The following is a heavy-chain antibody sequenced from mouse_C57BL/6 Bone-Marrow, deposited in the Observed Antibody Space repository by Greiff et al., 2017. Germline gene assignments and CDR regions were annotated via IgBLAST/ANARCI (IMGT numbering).Heavy chain of an antibody. J-gene: IGHJ3*01. CDR2: ISNGGGST. Sequence: EVMLVESGGGLVQPGGSLKLSCAASGFTFSDYYMYWVRQTPEKRLEWVAYISNGGGSTYYPDTVKGRFTISRDNAKNTLYLQMSRLKSEDTAMYYCARQRGEGPAWFAYWGQGTLVTVSA. V-gene: IGHV5-12*01. CDR1: GFTFSDYY. D-gene: IGHD3-3*01. CDR3: ARQRGEGPAWFAY.